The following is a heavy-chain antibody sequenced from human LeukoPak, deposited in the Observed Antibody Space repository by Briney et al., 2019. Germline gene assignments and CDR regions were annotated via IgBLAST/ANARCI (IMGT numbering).Heavy chain of an antibody. CDR3: ARHVKNYDFWSGYYYYYMDV. D-gene: IGHD3-3*01. Sequence: PSGALSLTCTVSGGSISSSSYYWGWIRQPPGKGLEWIGSIYYSGSTYYNPSLKSRVTISVDTSKNQFSLKLSSVTAADTAVYYCARHVKNYDFWSGYYYYYMDVWGKGTTVTVSS. V-gene: IGHV4-39*01. CDR1: GGSISSSSYY. J-gene: IGHJ6*03. CDR2: IYYSGST.